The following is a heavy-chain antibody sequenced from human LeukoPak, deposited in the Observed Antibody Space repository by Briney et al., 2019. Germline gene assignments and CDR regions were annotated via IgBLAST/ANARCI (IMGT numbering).Heavy chain of an antibody. D-gene: IGHD3-9*01. CDR2: IYHSGST. J-gene: IGHJ4*02. CDR1: GGSISSSNW. Sequence: SETLSLTCAVSGGSISSSNWWSWVRQPPGKGLEWIGEIYHSGSTNYNPSLKSRVTISVDKSKNQFSLKLSSVTAADTAVYYCAREAYYDILTGYYNLMDYWGQGTLVTVSS. CDR3: AREAYYDILTGYYNLMDY. V-gene: IGHV4-4*02.